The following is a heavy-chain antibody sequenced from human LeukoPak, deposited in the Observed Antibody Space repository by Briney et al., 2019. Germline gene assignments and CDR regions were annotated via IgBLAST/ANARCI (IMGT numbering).Heavy chain of an antibody. V-gene: IGHV4-61*01. D-gene: IGHD3-3*01. J-gene: IGHJ5*02. CDR3: ARLLRLPNTNWFDP. Sequence: TSETLSLTCTVSGGSVSSGSYYWSWIRQPPGKGLEWIGYIYYSGSTNYNPSLKSRVTISVDTSKNQFSLKLSSVTAADTAVYYCARLLRLPNTNWFDPWGQGTLVTVSS. CDR2: IYYSGST. CDR1: GGSVSSGSYY.